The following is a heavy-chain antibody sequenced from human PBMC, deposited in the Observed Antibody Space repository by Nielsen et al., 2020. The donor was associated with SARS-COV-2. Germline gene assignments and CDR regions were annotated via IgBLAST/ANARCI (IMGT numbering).Heavy chain of an antibody. Sequence: GGSLRLSCEASRFTFSDYYMSWIRQAPGKGLEWVSYISSSGNPIYYADSVKGRFTISRDNAKNSLYLQMRGLRAEDTAVYYCARTLGADFDYWGQGTLVTVSP. V-gene: IGHV3-11*01. CDR1: RFTFSDYY. CDR3: ARTLGADFDY. CDR2: ISSSGNPI. J-gene: IGHJ4*02.